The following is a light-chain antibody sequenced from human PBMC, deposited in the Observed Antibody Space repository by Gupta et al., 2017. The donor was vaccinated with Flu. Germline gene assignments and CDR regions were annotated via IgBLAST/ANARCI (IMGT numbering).Light chain of an antibody. CDR3: CSYGGSKF. CDR2: EVN. Sequence: GQSVTISCTGTSSDVGGYNYVSWYQQHPGKAPKLIIYEVNKRPSGVPARFSGSKSGNTASLTVAGLLAVDEADYYCCSYGGSKFFGGGTKLTVL. J-gene: IGLJ2*01. V-gene: IGLV2-8*01. CDR1: SSDVGGYNY.